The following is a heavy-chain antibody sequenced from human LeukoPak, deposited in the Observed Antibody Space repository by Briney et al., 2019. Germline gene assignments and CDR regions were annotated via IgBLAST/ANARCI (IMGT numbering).Heavy chain of an antibody. V-gene: IGHV4-38-2*01. J-gene: IGHJ4*02. Sequence: SSEALSLTCAVSGYSISSGYYWGWIRQPPGKGLEWIGSIYHSGSTYYNPSLTSRVTISVDTAKNQFSLKLSSVTAADTAVYYCAGTYYDSSGYIFDYWGQGTLVTVSS. CDR3: AGTYYDSSGYIFDY. CDR2: IYHSGST. D-gene: IGHD3-22*01. CDR1: GYSISSGYY.